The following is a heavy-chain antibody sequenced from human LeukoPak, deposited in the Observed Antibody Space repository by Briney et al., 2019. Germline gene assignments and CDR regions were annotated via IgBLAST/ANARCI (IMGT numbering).Heavy chain of an antibody. J-gene: IGHJ4*02. V-gene: IGHV4-59*08. CDR1: GGSISSYY. CDR3: ARRTIQAGTPFDY. Sequence: PSETLSLTCTVSGGSISSYYWSWIRQPPGKGLEWIGYIYYSGSTNYNPSLKSRVTISVDTSKNQFSLKLSSVTAADTAVYYCARRTIQAGTPFDYWGQGTLVTVSS. CDR2: IYYSGST. D-gene: IGHD4/OR15-4a*01.